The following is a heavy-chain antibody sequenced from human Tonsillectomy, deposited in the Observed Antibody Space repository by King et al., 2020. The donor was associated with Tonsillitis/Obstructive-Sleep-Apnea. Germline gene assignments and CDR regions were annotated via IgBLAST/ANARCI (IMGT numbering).Heavy chain of an antibody. CDR3: ARGKYSKYGHSAFDL. CDR1: NFHFSAHA. D-gene: IGHD4-11*01. V-gene: IGHV3-30*01. CDR2: MSFDGTNE. Sequence: VKLVESGGGVVQPGRSLRLSCAASNFHFSAHAMHWVRQAPGKGLEWVALMSFDGTNENYADSVKGRFTISRDNSKNTLFWQMNSLRVEDTAVYFGARGKYSKYGHSAFDLWGPGTMVTVAS. J-gene: IGHJ3*01.